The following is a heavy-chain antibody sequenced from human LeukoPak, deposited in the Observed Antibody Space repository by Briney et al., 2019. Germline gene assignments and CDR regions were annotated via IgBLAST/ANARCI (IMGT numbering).Heavy chain of an antibody. D-gene: IGHD1-26*01. Sequence: ASVKVSCKASGYTFTNFYIHWVRQAPGQGLKWMAIINPSGGSTTYAQKFQGRVTMTRDTSTNTVYMELSSLRSEDTAVYYCARAPVGGTLDSVDYWGQGTLITVSS. CDR3: ARAPVGGTLDSVDY. V-gene: IGHV1-46*01. CDR1: GYTFTNFY. J-gene: IGHJ4*02. CDR2: INPSGGST.